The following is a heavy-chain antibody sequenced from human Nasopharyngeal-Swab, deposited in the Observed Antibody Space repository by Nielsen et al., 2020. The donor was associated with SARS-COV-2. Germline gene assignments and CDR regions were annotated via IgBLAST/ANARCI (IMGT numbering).Heavy chain of an antibody. V-gene: IGHV4-31*02. CDR3: ARSMYCSSTSCRYYFDY. CDR1: GGSFSSAGYF. CDR2: IYYSGST. Sequence: SCTVSGGSFSSAGYFWTWIRQHPGKGLEWIGYIYYSGSTYYNPSLKSRVTISVDTFKNHFSLKLSSVTAADTAVYFCARSMYCSSTSCRYYFDYWGQGTLVTVSS. J-gene: IGHJ4*02. D-gene: IGHD2-2*01.